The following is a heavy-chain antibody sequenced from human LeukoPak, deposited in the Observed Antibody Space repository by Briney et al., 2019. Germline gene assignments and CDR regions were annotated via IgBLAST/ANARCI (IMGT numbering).Heavy chain of an antibody. Sequence: SETLSLTCTDSGGSISSYYWSWIRLPPGKGLEWIGYIYYSGSTNYNPSLKSRVTISVETSKNQFSLKLSSVTAADTAVYYCARLSSSGYYSLDYWGQGTLVTVSS. J-gene: IGHJ4*02. CDR3: ARLSSSGYYSLDY. CDR2: IYYSGST. V-gene: IGHV4-59*08. CDR1: GGSISSYY. D-gene: IGHD3-22*01.